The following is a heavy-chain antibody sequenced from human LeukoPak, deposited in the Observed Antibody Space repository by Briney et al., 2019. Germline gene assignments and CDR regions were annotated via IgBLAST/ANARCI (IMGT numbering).Heavy chain of an antibody. D-gene: IGHD3-22*01. V-gene: IGHV4-31*03. Sequence: SETLSLTCTVSGGSISSGGYYWSWIRQHPGKGLEWIGYIYYSGSTYYNPSLKSRVTISVDTSKNQFSLKLSSVTAADTAVYYCARAPSRYYYDSSGYPGGGSIFDYWGQGTLVTVSS. CDR3: ARAPSRYYYDSSGYPGGGSIFDY. CDR1: GGSISSGGYY. CDR2: IYYSGST. J-gene: IGHJ4*02.